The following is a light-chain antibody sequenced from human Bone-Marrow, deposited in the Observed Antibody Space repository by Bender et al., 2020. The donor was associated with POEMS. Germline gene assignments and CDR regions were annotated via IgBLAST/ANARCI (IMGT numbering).Light chain of an antibody. CDR1: SGHISYF. V-gene: IGLV4-60*03. J-gene: IGLJ3*02. CDR3: ETWDSDTRV. CDR2: VESSGSF. Sequence: QPVVTQSSSASASLGSSVKLTCTLSSGHISYFIAWHQQQPGKAPRYLMKVESSGSFDKGSGVPDRFSGSGSGTVRYLAISNLQSEDEADYYCETWDSDTRVFGGGTKLTVL.